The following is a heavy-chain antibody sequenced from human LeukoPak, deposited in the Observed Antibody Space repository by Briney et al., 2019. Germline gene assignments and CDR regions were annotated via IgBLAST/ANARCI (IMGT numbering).Heavy chain of an antibody. CDR2: IYTSGST. V-gene: IGHV4-61*02. J-gene: IGHJ6*03. CDR3: ARDPGELTDYYYYYMDV. Sequence: PSETLSLTCTVSGGSISSGSYYWSWIRQPAGKGLEWIGRIYTSGSTNYNPSLKSRVTISVDTSKNQFSLKLSSVTAADTAVYYCARDPGELTDYYYYYMDVWGKGTTVTVSS. D-gene: IGHD3-10*01. CDR1: GGSISSGSYY.